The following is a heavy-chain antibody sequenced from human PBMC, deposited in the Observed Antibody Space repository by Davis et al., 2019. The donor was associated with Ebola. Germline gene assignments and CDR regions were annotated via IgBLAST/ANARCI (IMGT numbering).Heavy chain of an antibody. CDR1: GDSISSSRYY. CDR3: ARDNDFWSGCFDH. Sequence: PSETLSLTCSVSGDSISSSRYYWGWIRQAPGKGLEWIGSIYSTGGSTYYNPSLKSRVTISVDTSKNQFSLKLSSVTAADTAVYYCARDNDFWSGCFDHWGQGTLVTVSS. D-gene: IGHD3-3*01. CDR2: IYSTGGST. V-gene: IGHV4-39*07. J-gene: IGHJ4*02.